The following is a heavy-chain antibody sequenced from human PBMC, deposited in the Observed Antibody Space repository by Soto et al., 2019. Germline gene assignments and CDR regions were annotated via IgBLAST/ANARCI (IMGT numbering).Heavy chain of an antibody. Sequence: SETLSLTCIVAGFAISRGYYWSFVRQPPGKGLEWIGSIYPSVSSYHNPSLETRVRLSIDTSKNQFTLNLTSVTAADTALYYCAREKVGTTFSDNRGQGIQVTVSS. CDR1: GFAISRGYY. J-gene: IGHJ4*02. V-gene: IGHV4-38-2*02. D-gene: IGHD1-1*01. CDR3: AREKVGTTFSDN. CDR2: IYPSVSS.